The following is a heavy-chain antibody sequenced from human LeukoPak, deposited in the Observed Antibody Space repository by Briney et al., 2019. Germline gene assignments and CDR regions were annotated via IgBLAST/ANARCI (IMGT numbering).Heavy chain of an antibody. V-gene: IGHV3-30*03. CDR1: GFTISSYA. D-gene: IGHD4-23*01. Sequence: GGSLRLSCAASGFTISSYAMNWVRQAPGKGLEWVAVISYDGSNKYYADSVKGRFTISRDNSKNTLYLQMNSLRAEDTAVYYCATGGNIDYWGQGTLVTVSS. CDR2: ISYDGSNK. J-gene: IGHJ4*02. CDR3: ATGGNIDY.